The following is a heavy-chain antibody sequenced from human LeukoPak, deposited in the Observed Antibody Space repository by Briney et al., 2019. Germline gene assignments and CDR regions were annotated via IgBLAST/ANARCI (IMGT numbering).Heavy chain of an antibody. J-gene: IGHJ5*02. CDR2: IKQDGSEK. Sequence: GGSLRLSCAASGFTFSSYWMSWDRQAPGKGLGWVANIKQDGSEKYYVDSVKGRFTISRDNAKNSLYLQMNSLRAEDTAVYYCARNTIFGLSWFDPWGQGTLVTVSS. V-gene: IGHV3-7*01. D-gene: IGHD3-3*01. CDR1: GFTFSSYW. CDR3: ARNTIFGLSWFDP.